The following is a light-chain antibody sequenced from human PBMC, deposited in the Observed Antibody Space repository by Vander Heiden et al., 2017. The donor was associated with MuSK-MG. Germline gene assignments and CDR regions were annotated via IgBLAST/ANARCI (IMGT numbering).Light chain of an antibody. CDR2: DVS. J-gene: IGLJ2*01. CDR1: SSDVGAYKY. CDR3: CSYAGTNILI. Sequence: QSALTQPRSVSGAPGTSVTISCTGTSSDVGAYKYVSWYQQHPGKAPKLLIYDVSKRPSGVPDRFSGSKSGNTASLTISGLQVEDEADYYCCSYAGTNILIFGGGTKLTVL. V-gene: IGLV2-11*01.